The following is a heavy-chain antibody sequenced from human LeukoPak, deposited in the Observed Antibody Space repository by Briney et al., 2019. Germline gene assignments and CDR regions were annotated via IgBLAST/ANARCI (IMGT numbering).Heavy chain of an antibody. Sequence: PSETLSLTCAVYGGSFSGYYWSWIRLPPGKGLEWIGEINHSGSTNYNPSLKSRVTISVDTSKNQFSLKLSSVTAADTAVYYCARGSRITMIVVVTPRAFDIWGQGTMVTVSS. CDR3: ARGSRITMIVVVTPRAFDI. J-gene: IGHJ3*02. V-gene: IGHV4-34*01. CDR2: INHSGST. CDR1: GGSFSGYY. D-gene: IGHD3-22*01.